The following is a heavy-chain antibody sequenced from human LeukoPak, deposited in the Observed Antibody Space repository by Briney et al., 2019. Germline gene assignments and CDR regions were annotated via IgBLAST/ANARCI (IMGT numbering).Heavy chain of an antibody. Sequence: ASVKVSCKASGYTFTSYGISWVRQAPGQGLEWMGWINPNSGGTNYAQKFQGRVTMTRDTSISTAYMELSRLRSDDTAVYYCARVDWDSYGYSWGQGTLVTVSS. V-gene: IGHV1-2*02. CDR3: ARVDWDSYGYS. CDR2: INPNSGGT. D-gene: IGHD5-18*01. CDR1: GYTFTSYG. J-gene: IGHJ5*02.